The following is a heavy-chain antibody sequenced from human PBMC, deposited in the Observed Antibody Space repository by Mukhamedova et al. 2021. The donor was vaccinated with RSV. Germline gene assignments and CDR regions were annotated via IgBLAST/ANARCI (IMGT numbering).Heavy chain of an antibody. Sequence: KSRVTISLDTSKNQFSLKLSSVTAADTAVYYCASLGGDNRWGLGYWGQGTLVTVSS. CDR3: ASLGGDNRWGLGY. V-gene: IGHV4-30-2*04. D-gene: IGHD2-21*01. J-gene: IGHJ4*02.